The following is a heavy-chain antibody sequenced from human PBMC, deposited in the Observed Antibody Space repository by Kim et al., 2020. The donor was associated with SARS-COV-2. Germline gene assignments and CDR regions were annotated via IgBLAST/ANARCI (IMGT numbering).Heavy chain of an antibody. V-gene: IGHV4-59*08. CDR2: IYYSGST. Sequence: SETLSLTCTVSGGSISSYYWSWIRQPPGKGLEWIGYIYYSGSTNYNPSLKSRVTISVDTSKNQFSLKLSSVTAADTAVYYCARHHYGDYPSWYFDLWGRGTLVTVSS. CDR3: ARHHYGDYPSWYFDL. CDR1: GGSISSYY. J-gene: IGHJ2*01. D-gene: IGHD4-17*01.